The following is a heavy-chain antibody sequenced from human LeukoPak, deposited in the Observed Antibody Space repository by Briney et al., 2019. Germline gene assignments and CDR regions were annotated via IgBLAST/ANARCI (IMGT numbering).Heavy chain of an antibody. CDR2: IKSKTDGGTT. CDR3: TTALTIFGVALDYYGMDV. D-gene: IGHD3-3*01. CDR1: GFTFSSYW. Sequence: GGSLRLSCAASGFTFSSYWMSWVRQAPGKGLEWVGRIKSKTDGGTTDYAAPVKGRFTISRDDSKNTLYLQMNSLKTEDTAVYYCTTALTIFGVALDYYGMDVWGQGTTVTVSS. V-gene: IGHV3-15*01. J-gene: IGHJ6*02.